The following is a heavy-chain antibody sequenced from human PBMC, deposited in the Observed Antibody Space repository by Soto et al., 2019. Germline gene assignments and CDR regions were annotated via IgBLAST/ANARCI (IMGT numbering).Heavy chain of an antibody. CDR2: ISYDGSNK. J-gene: IGHJ6*02. V-gene: IGHV3-30-3*01. D-gene: IGHD3-3*01. Sequence: GGSLRLSCAASGFTFSSYAMHWVRQAPGKGLEWVAVISYDGSNKYYADSVKGRFTVSRDNSKNTLYLQMNSLRAEDTAVYYCARDGGLRFLEWLLPDSYYYYGMDVWGQGTTVTVSS. CDR3: ARDGGLRFLEWLLPDSYYYYGMDV. CDR1: GFTFSSYA.